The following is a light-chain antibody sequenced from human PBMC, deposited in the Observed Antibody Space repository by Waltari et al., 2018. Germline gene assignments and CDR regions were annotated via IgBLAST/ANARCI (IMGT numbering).Light chain of an antibody. CDR1: SLSTTY. CDR3: SSRNGRANQVV. CDR2: GKD. J-gene: IGLJ3*02. Sequence: SSELTQDPAVSVALGQKVRITCQGDSLSTTYESWYQLTPGQAPVLVIYGKDMRPSGIPYRISGYSSGATSSLTITGAQAEDEADYYCSSRNGRANQVVFAGGTKVTVL. V-gene: IGLV3-19*01.